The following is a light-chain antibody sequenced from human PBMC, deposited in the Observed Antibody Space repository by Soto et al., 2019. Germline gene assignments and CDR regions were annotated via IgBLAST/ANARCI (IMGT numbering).Light chain of an antibody. CDR3: QSYDSSLSGYV. J-gene: IGLJ1*01. CDR1: SSNIGAGYD. CDR2: ANN. Sequence: QSVLTQPPSASGAPGQRVTISCTGSSSNIGAGYDVHWYQQLPGTAPKLLIYANNRRPSGVPGRFSGSKSGTSASLAITGLQAEDEADYYCQSYDSSLSGYVFGTGTKV. V-gene: IGLV1-40*01.